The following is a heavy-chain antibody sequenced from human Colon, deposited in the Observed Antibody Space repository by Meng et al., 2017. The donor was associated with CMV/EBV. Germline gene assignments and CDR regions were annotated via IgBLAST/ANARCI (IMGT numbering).Heavy chain of an antibody. J-gene: IGHJ4*02. D-gene: IGHD1-26*01. CDR2: ISTSGSTV. Sequence: GESLKISCSASGFPLSDYYIMWIRQAPGKGLEYVAYISTSGSTVYYADSVMGRLTISRDNAKNTVYLQMNSLSAEDTGLYYCARAPPYSVSPPDYWGQGTLVTVSS. V-gene: IGHV3-11*04. CDR3: ARAPPYSVSPPDY. CDR1: GFPLSDYY.